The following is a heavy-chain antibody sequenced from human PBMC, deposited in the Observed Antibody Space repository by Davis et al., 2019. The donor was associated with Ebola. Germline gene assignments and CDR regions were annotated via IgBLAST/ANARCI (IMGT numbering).Heavy chain of an antibody. CDR3: ARAGVVITANFDY. D-gene: IGHD3-22*01. CDR2: IYYSGST. CDR1: GGSISSYY. V-gene: IGHV4-59*01. J-gene: IGHJ4*01. Sequence: PSETLSLTCTVSGGSISSYYWSWIRQPPGKGLEWIGYIYYSGSTNYNPSLKSRVTISVDTSKNQFSLKLSSVTAADTAVYYCARAGVVITANFDYWGQGTLVTVSS.